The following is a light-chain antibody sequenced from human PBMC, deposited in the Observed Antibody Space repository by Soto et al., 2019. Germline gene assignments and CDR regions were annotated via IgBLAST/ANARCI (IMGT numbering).Light chain of an antibody. Sequence: IVLTHSPGTLSLSPGERATLSLRASQSVSSSYLAWYQQKPGQAPRLLIYDASNRATGIPARFSGSGSGTDFTLTISSLEPEDFAVYYCQQRSNWWKFGQGTKVDIK. CDR1: QSVSSSY. V-gene: IGKV3-11*01. J-gene: IGKJ1*01. CDR3: QQRSNWWK. CDR2: DAS.